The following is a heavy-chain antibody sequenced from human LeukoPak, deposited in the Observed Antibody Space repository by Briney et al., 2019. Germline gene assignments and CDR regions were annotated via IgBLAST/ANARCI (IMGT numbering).Heavy chain of an antibody. CDR1: GGSISRDGHY. CDR2: VSSSGTT. D-gene: IGHD2-8*01. V-gene: IGHV4-31*03. J-gene: IGHJ3*02. CDR3: AREMVRDAFDI. Sequence: SQTLSLTCTVSGGSISRDGHYWSWIRQYPGKGLESIGSVSSSGTTTYNPSLKSRVTISLDTSQNQFTLNLRSLTAADTAVYYCAREMVRDAFDIWGQGTMVTVSS.